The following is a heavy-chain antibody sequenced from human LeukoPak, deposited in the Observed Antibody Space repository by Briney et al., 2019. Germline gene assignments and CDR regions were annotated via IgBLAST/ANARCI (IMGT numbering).Heavy chain of an antibody. Sequence: SETLSLTCTVSGGSISSSSYYWGWIRQPPGKGLEWIGSIYYSGSTYYNPSLKSRVTISVDTSKNQFSVKLSSVTAADTAVYYCARGAAAGTVIFYYYYYMDVWGKGTTVTVSS. CDR1: GGSISSSSYY. CDR3: ARGAAAGTVIFYYYYYMDV. J-gene: IGHJ6*03. D-gene: IGHD6-13*01. CDR2: IYYSGST. V-gene: IGHV4-39*07.